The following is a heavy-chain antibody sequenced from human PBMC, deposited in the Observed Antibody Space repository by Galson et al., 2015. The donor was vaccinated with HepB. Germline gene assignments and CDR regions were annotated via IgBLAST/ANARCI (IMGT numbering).Heavy chain of an antibody. CDR2: ISGSGGST. CDR3: AKDPLYSSSWYGGDY. J-gene: IGHJ4*02. V-gene: IGHV3-23*01. CDR1: GFTFSSYA. Sequence: SLRLSCAASGFTFSSYAMSWVRQAPGKGLEWVSAISGSGGSTYYADSVKGRFTISRDNSKNTLYLQMNSLRAEDTAVYYCAKDPLYSSSWYGGDYWGQGTLVTVSS. D-gene: IGHD6-13*01.